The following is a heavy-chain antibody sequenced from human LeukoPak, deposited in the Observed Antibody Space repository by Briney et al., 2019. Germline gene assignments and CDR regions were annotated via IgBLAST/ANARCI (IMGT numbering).Heavy chain of an antibody. CDR1: GFAFSTYW. J-gene: IGHJ4*02. V-gene: IGHV3-23*01. Sequence: GGSLRLSCAASGFAFSTYWMTWVRQAPGKGLEWVSAITGTATTTYYADSVKGRFTISRDNSKSTLFLQMNSLRAEDTAVYYCAKKYYYDSSGYHWDDWGQGTLVTVSS. CDR3: AKKYYYDSSGYHWDD. D-gene: IGHD3-22*01. CDR2: ITGTATTT.